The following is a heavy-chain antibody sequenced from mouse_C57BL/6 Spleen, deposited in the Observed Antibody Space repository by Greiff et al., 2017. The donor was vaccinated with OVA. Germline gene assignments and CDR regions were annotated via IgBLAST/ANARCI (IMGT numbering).Heavy chain of an antibody. CDR3: ARLPAYYAMDY. J-gene: IGHJ4*01. Sequence: VQLVESGAELARPGASVKMSCKASGYTFTSYTMHWVKQRPGQGLEWIGYINPSSGYTKYNQKFKDKATLTADKSSSTAYMQLSSLTSEDSAVYYCARLPAYYAMDYWGQGTSVTVSS. CDR1: GYTFTSYT. CDR2: INPSSGYT. V-gene: IGHV1-4*01.